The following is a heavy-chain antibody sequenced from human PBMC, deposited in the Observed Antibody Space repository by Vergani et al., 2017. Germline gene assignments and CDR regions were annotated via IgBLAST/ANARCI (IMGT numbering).Heavy chain of an antibody. CDR1: GFALNRHA. CDR2: ISFDGTNE. V-gene: IGHV3-30-3*01. J-gene: IGHJ4*02. D-gene: IGHD2-2*02. Sequence: QVQLVESGGGVVQPGTSLRLSCVVSGFALNRHAMYWVRQAPGKGLEWVVGISFDGTNEYYPDLVKGRFTISRDIAKNTLYPQVRSLSLEDTGVYHCVSDRGLCAGGRCYTEAWDYWGQGTPVTVSS. CDR3: VSDRGLCAGGRCYTEAWDY.